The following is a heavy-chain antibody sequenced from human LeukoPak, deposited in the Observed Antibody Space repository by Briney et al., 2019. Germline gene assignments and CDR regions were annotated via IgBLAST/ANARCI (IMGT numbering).Heavy chain of an antibody. D-gene: IGHD6-6*01. CDR2: ISYDGSNK. V-gene: IGHV3-30-3*01. J-gene: IGHJ6*03. CDR1: GFPFSSYA. Sequence: GGSLRLSCAASGFPFSSYALHWVRQAPGKGLVGVAVISYDGSNKYYADSVEGRFTNSRDNSKDTLYLQMNSLRAEDTAVYYCARDSGIEYIYYYMDVWGKGTTVTVSS. CDR3: ARDSGIEYIYYYMDV.